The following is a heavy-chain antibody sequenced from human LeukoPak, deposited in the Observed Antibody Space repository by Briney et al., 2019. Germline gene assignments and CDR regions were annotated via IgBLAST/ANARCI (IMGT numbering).Heavy chain of an antibody. CDR2: ISSSSSYI. V-gene: IGHV3-21*01. D-gene: IGHD2-15*01. Sequence: GGSLRLSCAASGFTFSSYSMNWVGQAPGKGLEWVSSISSSSSYIYYADSVKGRFTISRDNAKNSLYLQMNSLRAEDTAVYYCARDHCSGGSCYSIDYWGQGTLVTVSS. CDR3: ARDHCSGGSCYSIDY. CDR1: GFTFSSYS. J-gene: IGHJ4*02.